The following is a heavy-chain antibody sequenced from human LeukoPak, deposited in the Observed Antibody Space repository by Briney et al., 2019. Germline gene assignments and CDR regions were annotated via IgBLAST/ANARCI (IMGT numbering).Heavy chain of an antibody. D-gene: IGHD3-3*01. CDR3: ARDSDFWSGYYHHPTGP. CDR1: GGTFSSYA. CDR2: IIPIFGTA. V-gene: IGHV1-69*05. Sequence: GASVKVSCKASGGTFSSYAISWVRQAPGQGLEWMGGIIPIFGTANYAQKFQGRVTITTDESTSTAYMELSSLRSEDTAVYYCARDSDFWSGYYHHPTGPWGQGTLVTVSS. J-gene: IGHJ5*02.